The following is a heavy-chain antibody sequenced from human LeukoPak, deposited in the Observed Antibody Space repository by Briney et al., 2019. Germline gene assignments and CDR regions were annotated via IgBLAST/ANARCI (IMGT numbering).Heavy chain of an antibody. D-gene: IGHD3-22*01. J-gene: IGHJ3*02. CDR3: ARGCSGYYYVYAFDI. Sequence: SETLSLTCAVYGGSFSGYYCSWIRQPPGKGLEWIGEINHSGSTNYNPSLKSRVTTSVDTSKNQFSLKLSSVTAADTAVYYCARGCSGYYYVYAFDIWGQGTMVTVSS. V-gene: IGHV4-34*01. CDR2: INHSGST. CDR1: GGSFSGYY.